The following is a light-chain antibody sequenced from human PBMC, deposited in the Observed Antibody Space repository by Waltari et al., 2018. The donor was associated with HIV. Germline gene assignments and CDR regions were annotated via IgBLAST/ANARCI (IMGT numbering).Light chain of an antibody. V-gene: IGKV1-12*01. CDR3: QQANTFPVT. Sequence: DIQMTQSPSSVAASVGDRVTITCRASQAVDNLLAWYQQKPGQAPKLLIYGSSSLQSGVPSRFSGRGSGTHFSLTISSLQPEDFATYFCQQANTFPVTFGQGTRLEIK. J-gene: IGKJ5*01. CDR2: GSS. CDR1: QAVDNL.